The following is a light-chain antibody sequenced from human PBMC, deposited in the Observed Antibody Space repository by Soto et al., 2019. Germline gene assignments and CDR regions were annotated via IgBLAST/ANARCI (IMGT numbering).Light chain of an antibody. CDR2: WAS. Sequence: DIVMTQSPDSLAVSLGERATINCKSSQSVLYSSNNKNFLAWYHQKPGQPPKLLIYWASTREPGVPDRFSGSGSGTDFTLTISGLQAEDVAVYYCQQYYSAPFTFGQGTKLEIK. J-gene: IGKJ2*01. CDR1: QSVLYSSNNKNF. CDR3: QQYYSAPFT. V-gene: IGKV4-1*01.